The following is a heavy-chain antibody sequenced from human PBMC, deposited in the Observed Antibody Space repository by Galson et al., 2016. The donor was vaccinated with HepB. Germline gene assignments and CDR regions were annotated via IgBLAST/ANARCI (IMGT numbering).Heavy chain of an antibody. J-gene: IGHJ4*02. D-gene: IGHD2/OR15-2a*01. V-gene: IGHV3-30*18. CDR1: GFTFSQRG. CDR2: DSMDGRRK. Sequence: SLRLSCAASGFTFSQRGMHWVRQAPGKGLEWVAADSMDGRRKFYADSVKGRFTISRENSNNILFLQMSSLKVDDTAVYYCAKRHEYCPPVGCSVDSWGQGTLVSVSS. CDR3: AKRHEYCPPVGCSVDS.